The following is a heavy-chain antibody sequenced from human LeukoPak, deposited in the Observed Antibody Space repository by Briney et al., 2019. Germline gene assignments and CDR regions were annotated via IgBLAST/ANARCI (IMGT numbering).Heavy chain of an antibody. Sequence: PGGSLRLSCEASGFTFSDYYMSWIRQAPGKGLEWVSYISRSGSTIYYADSVKGRFTISRDNAQNSLYLQMDSLRAEDTAVYYCASAEGATIGGLNYWGQGALVTVSS. CDR3: ASAEGATIGGLNY. J-gene: IGHJ4*02. CDR1: GFTFSDYY. D-gene: IGHD3-16*01. V-gene: IGHV3-11*01. CDR2: ISRSGSTI.